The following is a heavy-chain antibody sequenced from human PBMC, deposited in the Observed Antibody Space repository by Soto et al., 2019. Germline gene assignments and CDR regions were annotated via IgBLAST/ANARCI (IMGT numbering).Heavy chain of an antibody. CDR3: ASHRGRRFFAPYYFDY. Sequence: GASVKVSCKASGYTFTSYAMHWVRQAPGQRLEWMGWINAGNGNTKYSQKFQGRVTITRDTSASTAYMELSSLRSEDTAVYYCASHRGRRFFAPYYFDYWGQGTLVTVSS. D-gene: IGHD3-3*01. CDR1: GYTFTSYA. V-gene: IGHV1-3*01. CDR2: INAGNGNT. J-gene: IGHJ4*02.